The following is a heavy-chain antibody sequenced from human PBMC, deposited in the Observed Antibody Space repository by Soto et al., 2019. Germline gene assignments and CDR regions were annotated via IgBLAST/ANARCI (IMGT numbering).Heavy chain of an antibody. Sequence: GGSLRLSCAASGFTFSSYWMSWVRQAPGKGLEWVANIKQDGSEKYYVDSVKGRFTISKDNAKNSLYLQMNSLRAEDTAVYYCARGGYCSSTSCYGENNWFDPWGQGTLVTVSS. CDR2: IKQDGSEK. D-gene: IGHD2-2*01. CDR3: ARGGYCSSTSCYGENNWFDP. V-gene: IGHV3-7*01. J-gene: IGHJ5*02. CDR1: GFTFSSYW.